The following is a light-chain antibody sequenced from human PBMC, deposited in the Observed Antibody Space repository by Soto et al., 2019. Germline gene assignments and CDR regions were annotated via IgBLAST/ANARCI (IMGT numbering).Light chain of an antibody. J-gene: IGLJ3*02. CDR2: GNS. Sequence: QSVLTQPPSVSGAPGQRVTISCTGSSSNIGAGYDVHWYQQLPGTAPKLLIYGNSNRPSGVSDRFSGSKSGTSASLAITGLQAEDEADYYCQSYDSSLSGSDWVFGGGTKLTVL. CDR3: QSYDSSLSGSDWV. V-gene: IGLV1-40*01. CDR1: SSNIGAGYD.